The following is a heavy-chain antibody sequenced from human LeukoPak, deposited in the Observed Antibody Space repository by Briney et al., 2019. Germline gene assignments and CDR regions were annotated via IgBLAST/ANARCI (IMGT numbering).Heavy chain of an antibody. Sequence: PGRSLRLSCTASGFTFGDYAMSWFRQAPGKGLEWVGFIRSKAYGGTTEYAAFVKGRFTISRDDSKSIAYLQMNSLKTEDTAVYYCTRAPPARSDRNFDYWGQGTLVTVSS. CDR3: TRAPPARSDRNFDY. J-gene: IGHJ4*02. CDR1: GFTFGDYA. V-gene: IGHV3-49*03. CDR2: IRSKAYGGTT. D-gene: IGHD3-3*01.